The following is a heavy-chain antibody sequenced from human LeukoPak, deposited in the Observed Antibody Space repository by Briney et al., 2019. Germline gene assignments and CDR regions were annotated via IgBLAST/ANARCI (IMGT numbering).Heavy chain of an antibody. CDR2: FDPEEGDT. D-gene: IGHD2-21*01. Sequence: ASVKVSCKVSGHTLTEFSMEGVRQAPGKGLEWMGGFDPEEGDTIYAQKFQGRLTMTEDTSTDTAYMELSSLTSEDTAVYYCATGSIVYDFWGQGTLVTVSS. CDR3: ATGSIVYDF. V-gene: IGHV1-24*01. CDR1: GHTLTEFS. J-gene: IGHJ4*02.